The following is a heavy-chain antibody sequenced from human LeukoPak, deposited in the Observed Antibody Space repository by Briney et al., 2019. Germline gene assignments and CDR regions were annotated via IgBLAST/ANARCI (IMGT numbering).Heavy chain of an antibody. CDR3: AREPFWSGYYSNLHFDY. CDR2: ISSSSKWM. D-gene: IGHD3-3*01. Sequence: GESLRLSCVASEFTFSSYNMNWVRLAPGKGLEWVASISSSSKWMYYTDSVKGRFTVSRDNAKNSLYLQMNSLRAEDTAVYYCAREPFWSGYYSNLHFDYWGQGTLVTVSS. CDR1: EFTFSSYN. J-gene: IGHJ4*02. V-gene: IGHV3-21*01.